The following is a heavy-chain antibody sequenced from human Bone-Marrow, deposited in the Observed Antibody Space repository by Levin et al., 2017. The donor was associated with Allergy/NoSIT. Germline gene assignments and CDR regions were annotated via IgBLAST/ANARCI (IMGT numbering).Heavy chain of an antibody. D-gene: IGHD4-17*01. V-gene: IGHV3-30*04. CDR1: GFTFSLFA. CDR2: ISYDGTKT. CDR3: ARVGTADYGGAFDV. Sequence: GGSLRLSCAASGFTFSLFAMHWVRQAPGKGLQWVAVISYDGTKTYLADSVRGRFTISRDNTKNTLYLQMNSLRPEDMAVYYCARVGTADYGGAFDVWGQGTMVTVSS. J-gene: IGHJ3*01.